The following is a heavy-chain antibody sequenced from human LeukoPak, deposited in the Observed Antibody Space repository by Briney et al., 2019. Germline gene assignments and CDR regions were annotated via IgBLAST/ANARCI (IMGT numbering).Heavy chain of an antibody. Sequence: ASVKVSCTASGYTFTGHYLHWVRQAPGQGLEWMGWIDAKSGGTKYAQRFQGRVAMTRDTSINTGYMELRSLTSDDTAVYYCARWRGYSSGWSGPFDDWGQGTLVTVSS. CDR3: ARWRGYSSGWSGPFDD. V-gene: IGHV1-2*02. D-gene: IGHD6-13*01. CDR2: IDAKSGGT. CDR1: GYTFTGHY. J-gene: IGHJ4*02.